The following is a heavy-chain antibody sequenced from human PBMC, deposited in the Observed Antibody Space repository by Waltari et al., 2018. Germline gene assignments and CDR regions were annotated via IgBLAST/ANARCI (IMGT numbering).Heavy chain of an antibody. V-gene: IGHV4-34*01. CDR2: INHSGST. J-gene: IGHJ4*02. Sequence: QVQLQQWGAGLLKPSETLSLTCAVYGGSFSGYYWSWIRQPPGKGLEWIGEINHSGSTNYNPSLKSRVTISVDTSKNQFSLKLSSVTAADTAGYYCARRYSYGHRPDYWGQGTLVTVSS. CDR3: ARRYSYGHRPDY. D-gene: IGHD5-18*01. CDR1: GGSFSGYY.